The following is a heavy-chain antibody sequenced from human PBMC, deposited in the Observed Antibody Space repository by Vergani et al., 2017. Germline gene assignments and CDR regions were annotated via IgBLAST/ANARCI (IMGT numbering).Heavy chain of an antibody. J-gene: IGHJ6*03. D-gene: IGHD2/OR15-2a*01. Sequence: QITLKESGPTLVKPTQTLTLSCTFSGFSLNTRGVSVACIRQPPGQARDWLALIYWNDDQHYSTSLNNRITITKDTSKNQVVLTMTNMDYVDTGTSYWVYKKTECVDTGCCYPFYCYYYIDVWGKGTTVTVSS. CDR2: IYWNDDQ. CDR1: GFSLNTRGVS. V-gene: IGHV2-5*04. CDR3: VYKKTECVDTGCCYPFYCYYYIDV.